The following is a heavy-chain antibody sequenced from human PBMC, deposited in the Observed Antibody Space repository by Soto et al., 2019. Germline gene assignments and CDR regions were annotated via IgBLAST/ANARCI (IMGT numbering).Heavy chain of an antibody. J-gene: IGHJ6*02. V-gene: IGHV1-18*01. CDR3: AXXIXGXYYYGMDV. D-gene: IGHD5-18*01. CDR2: INADYGNT. CDR1: GYTFYSHS. Sequence: QAQLVQSGAEVKKPGASVKVSCKASGYTFYSHSISWVRQAPGQGLEWMGRINADYGNTQYAQKFRGRVTMTTDTXTXXXYXXXXXXXXXXXXXXXXAXXIXGXYYYGMDVWGQGTTVTVSS.